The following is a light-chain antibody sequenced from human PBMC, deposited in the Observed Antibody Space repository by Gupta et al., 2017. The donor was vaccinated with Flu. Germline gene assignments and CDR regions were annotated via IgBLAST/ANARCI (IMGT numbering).Light chain of an antibody. CDR2: GAS. J-gene: IGKJ2*03. Sequence: EIVXTQSPATLSVSXGETLTLSCRASQSIADHLAWYHHRPGQPPRLLIYGASIRATDLPDRISGSGSATDFTLTITSLQSEDLGVYYCQHYDNWWFSFGQGTKVEI. CDR3: QHYDNWWFS. CDR1: QSIADH. V-gene: IGKV3-15*01.